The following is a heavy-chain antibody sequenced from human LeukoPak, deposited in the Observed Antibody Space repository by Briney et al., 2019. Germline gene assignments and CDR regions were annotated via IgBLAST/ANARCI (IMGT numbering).Heavy chain of an antibody. J-gene: IGHJ5*01. CDR1: GFTLSSYG. D-gene: IGHD3-3*01. V-gene: IGHV3-30*02. CDR2: IRNDGSNK. Sequence: PGGSLRLSCAASGFTLSSYGMHWVRQAPGKGLEGVAFIRNDGSNKYYADSVKGRFTISRDNSKNTLYLQMNSLRAEDTAVYYCAKVVWSDNNWFDSWGQGSLVTVSS. CDR3: AKVVWSDNNWFDS.